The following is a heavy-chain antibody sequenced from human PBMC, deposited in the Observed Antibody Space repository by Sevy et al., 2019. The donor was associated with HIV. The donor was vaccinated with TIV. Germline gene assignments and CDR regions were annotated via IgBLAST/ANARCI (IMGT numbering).Heavy chain of an antibody. CDR3: ARALSSMVGAPYY. V-gene: IGHV3-48*02. CDR1: GFTFSSYS. D-gene: IGHD2-15*01. Sequence: PGGSLRLSCAASGFTFSSYSMNWVRQAPGKGLELVAYISASGNNIYYADSVKGRFTMSRENARNSLYLQMNSLRDDETAVYSCARALSSMVGAPYYWGQGTQVTVSS. J-gene: IGHJ4*02. CDR2: ISASGNNI.